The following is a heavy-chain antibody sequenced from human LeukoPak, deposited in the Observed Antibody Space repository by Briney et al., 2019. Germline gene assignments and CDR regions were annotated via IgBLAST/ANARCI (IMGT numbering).Heavy chain of an antibody. CDR1: GGSFSGYY. D-gene: IGHD1-26*01. CDR2: INHSGST. V-gene: IGHV4-34*01. J-gene: IGHJ6*02. Sequence: SETLSLTCAVYGGSFSGYYWSWIRQPPGKGLEWIGEINHSGSTNYNPSLKSRVTISVDTSKNQFSLKLSSVTAADTAVYYCASDVGATSYYYYGMDVWGQGITVTVSS. CDR3: ASDVGATSYYYYGMDV.